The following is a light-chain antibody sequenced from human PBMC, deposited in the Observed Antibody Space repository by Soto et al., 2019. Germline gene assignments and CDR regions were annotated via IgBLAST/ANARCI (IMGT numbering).Light chain of an antibody. CDR1: SSDVGAYNY. J-gene: IGLJ1*01. CDR2: DVS. V-gene: IGLV2-14*01. CDR3: KSYTTTSTYV. Sequence: QSVLTQPASVSGSPGQSIAISCTGTSSDVGAYNYVSWYQQPPGKAPKLMIYDVSNRPSGVSDRFSGSKSGNTASLTISGLQTEDEADYYCKSYTTTSTYVCGTGTKVTVL.